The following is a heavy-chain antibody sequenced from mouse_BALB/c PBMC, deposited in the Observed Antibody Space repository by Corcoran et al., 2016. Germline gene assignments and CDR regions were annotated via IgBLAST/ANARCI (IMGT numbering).Heavy chain of an antibody. Sequence: EVQLQQSGAELVKPGASVKLSCTASGFNTKDTYMHWGKQRPEQGLEWIGRIDPANGNTKYDPKFQGKATITADTSSNAADLQLSSLTSEDTAVYDCARWDWYFYVWGGGTAITVSS. CDR2: IDPANGNT. V-gene: IGHV14-3*02. J-gene: IGHJ1*01. CDR1: GFNTKDTY. CDR3: ARWDWYFYV.